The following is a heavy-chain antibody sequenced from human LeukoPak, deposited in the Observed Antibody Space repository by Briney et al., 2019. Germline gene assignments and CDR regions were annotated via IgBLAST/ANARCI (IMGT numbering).Heavy chain of an antibody. J-gene: IGHJ6*03. D-gene: IGHD2-8*02. Sequence: ASVKVSCKASGYRLTSYAMNWVRQAPGQGLEWMGWINTKTGNSTYAQGFTGRFVFSLDTSVSTAYYCARGRGGSSRYQYYYMDVWGTGTTATVSS. CDR2: INTKTGNS. V-gene: IGHV7-4-1*01. CDR3: MDV. CDR1: GYRLTSYA.